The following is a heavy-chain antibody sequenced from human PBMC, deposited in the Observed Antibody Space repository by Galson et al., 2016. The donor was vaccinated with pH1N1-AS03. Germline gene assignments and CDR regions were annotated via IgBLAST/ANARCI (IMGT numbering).Heavy chain of an antibody. Sequence: QSGAEVKKPGESLKISCRGSGASFNTYWIGWVRQMPGKGLEWMGIIYPGDSDTRYSPSFQGHVTFSADASISTAYLQWSSLKASDTAIYYCARRGHCTGISCYDLDSWGQGTMVTVSS. CDR3: ARRGHCTGISCYDLDS. V-gene: IGHV5-51*03. CDR2: IYPGDSDT. CDR1: GASFNTYW. J-gene: IGHJ4*02. D-gene: IGHD2-2*01.